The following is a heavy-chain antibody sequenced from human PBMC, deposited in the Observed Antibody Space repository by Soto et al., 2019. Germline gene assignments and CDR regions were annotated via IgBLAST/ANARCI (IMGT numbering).Heavy chain of an antibody. CDR1: GYTFTGYY. Sequence: ASVKVSCKASGYTFTGYYMHWVRQAPGQGLEWMGWINPNSGGTNYAQKFQGWVTMTRDTSISTAYMELSRLRSDDTAVYYCARSTYCISTSCYDGFDYWGQGTLVTVSS. J-gene: IGHJ4*02. CDR3: ARSTYCISTSCYDGFDY. D-gene: IGHD2-2*01. CDR2: INPNSGGT. V-gene: IGHV1-2*04.